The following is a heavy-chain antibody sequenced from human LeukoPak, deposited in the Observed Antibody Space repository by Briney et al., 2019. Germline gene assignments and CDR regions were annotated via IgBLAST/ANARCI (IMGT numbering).Heavy chain of an antibody. CDR2: ISDSGGST. CDR1: GFTLSSYA. CDR3: ARALLVGASPDY. V-gene: IGHV3-23*01. Sequence: GGSLRLSCAASGFTLSSYAMSWVRQTPGKGLEWVSGISDSGGSTVYADSIKGRFTISRDNSKNTLYLQMNSLRAEDTAVYYCARALLVGASPDYWGQGTLVTVSS. J-gene: IGHJ4*02. D-gene: IGHD1-26*01.